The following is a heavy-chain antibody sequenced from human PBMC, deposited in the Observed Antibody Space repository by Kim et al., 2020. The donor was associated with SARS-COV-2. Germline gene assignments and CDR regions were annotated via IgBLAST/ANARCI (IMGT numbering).Heavy chain of an antibody. J-gene: IGHJ6*02. CDR3: ARGGGVWAFYYGMDV. V-gene: IGHV4-34*01. D-gene: IGHD3-16*01. Sequence: SETLSLTCAVYGGSFSGYYWSWIRQPPGKGLEWIGEINHSGSTNYNPSLKSRVTISVDTSTNQFCLKLSFVTAAATAVYYCARGGGVWAFYYGMDVWGQGTTVTVSS. CDR1: GGSFSGYY. CDR2: INHSGST.